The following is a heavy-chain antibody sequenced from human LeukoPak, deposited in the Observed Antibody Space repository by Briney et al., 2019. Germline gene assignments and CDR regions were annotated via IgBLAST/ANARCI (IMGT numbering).Heavy chain of an antibody. CDR3: ARDIPIEAVPYLGPGS. J-gene: IGHJ5*02. CDR2: IQFDGSDK. Sequence: PGRSLRLSCAASGFTFTNSGMHWVRQAPGKGLEWVAFIQFDGSDKFYADSVKGRFTISRDNSKNTLYLQLNSLRGEDTAVYYCARDIPIEAVPYLGPGSWGQGTLVTVSS. CDR1: GFTFTNSG. V-gene: IGHV3-30*02. D-gene: IGHD2-2*01.